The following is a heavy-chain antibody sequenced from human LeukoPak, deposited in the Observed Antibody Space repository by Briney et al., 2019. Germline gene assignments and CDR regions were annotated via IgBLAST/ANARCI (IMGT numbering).Heavy chain of an antibody. CDR1: GFTFSSYA. CDR2: VSGSGGST. Sequence: GGSLRLSCAASGFTFSSYAVSWVRQAPGKGLEWVSGVSGSGGSTYYADSVKGRFTISRDNSKNTLYLQMNSLRAEDTAVYYCAKDLDIVATITGNWGQGTLVTVSS. V-gene: IGHV3-23*01. D-gene: IGHD5-12*01. CDR3: AKDLDIVATITGN. J-gene: IGHJ4*02.